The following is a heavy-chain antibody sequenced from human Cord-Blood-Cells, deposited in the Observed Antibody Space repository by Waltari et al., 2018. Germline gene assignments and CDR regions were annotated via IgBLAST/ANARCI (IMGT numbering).Heavy chain of an antibody. Sequence: QVQLVQSGAEVKKPGASVKVSCKASGYTFTGYYMHWVRQAPGQGLEWMGRINPDSGGTNYAQKFQGRVTMTRDTSISTAYMELSRLRSDDTVVYYCARGPYSSSWYYFDYWGQGTLVTVSS. J-gene: IGHJ4*02. D-gene: IGHD6-13*01. V-gene: IGHV1-2*05. CDR2: INPDSGGT. CDR1: GYTFTGYY. CDR3: ARGPYSSSWYYFDY.